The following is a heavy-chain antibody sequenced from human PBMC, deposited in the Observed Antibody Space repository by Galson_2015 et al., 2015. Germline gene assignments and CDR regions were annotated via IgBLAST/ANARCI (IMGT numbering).Heavy chain of an antibody. D-gene: IGHD1-26*01. J-gene: IGHJ4*02. CDR3: ARDADQWDPQTREYYFDS. Sequence: ASGYTFTDYYLHCERQAPGQGLEWMGRVEPNSGGTNYAQKFQGRVTMTRDTSISTAFMELSRLRSDDTAVYYCARDADQWDPQTREYYFDSWGQGTLVTVSS. CDR2: VEPNSGGT. CDR1: GYTFTDYY. V-gene: IGHV1-2*06.